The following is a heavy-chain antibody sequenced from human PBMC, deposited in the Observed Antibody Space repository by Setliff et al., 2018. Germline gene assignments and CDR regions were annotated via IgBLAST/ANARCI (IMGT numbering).Heavy chain of an antibody. V-gene: IGHV4-59*01. D-gene: IGHD5-12*01. Sequence: ASETLSLTCNVSGGSFSTYYWSWIRQPPGKGLEWIGHVYHSGTANYNPSLKSRVTVSVDTSNHQFSLRLRSVTAADTAVYYCARGGTYRYFDYWGQGALVTVSS. CDR3: ARGGTYRYFDY. CDR1: GGSFSTYY. CDR2: VYHSGTA. J-gene: IGHJ4*02.